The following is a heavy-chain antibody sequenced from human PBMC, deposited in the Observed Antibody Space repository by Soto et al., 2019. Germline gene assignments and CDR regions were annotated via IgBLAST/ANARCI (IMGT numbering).Heavy chain of an antibody. CDR3: ARPLFYYGSGSYGY. V-gene: IGHV3-23*01. Sequence: EVQLLESGGGLVQPGGSLRLSCAASGFTFSSYAMSWVRQAPGKGLEWVSAISGSGGSTYYADSVKGRFTIPRDNSKNTLYLQMNSLRAEDTAVYYCARPLFYYGSGSYGYWGQGTLVTVSS. CDR2: ISGSGGST. CDR1: GFTFSSYA. J-gene: IGHJ4*02. D-gene: IGHD3-10*01.